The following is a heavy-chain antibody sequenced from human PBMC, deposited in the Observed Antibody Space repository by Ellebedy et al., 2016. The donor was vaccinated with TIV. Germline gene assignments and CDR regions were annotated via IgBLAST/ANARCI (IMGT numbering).Heavy chain of an antibody. CDR2: ISRNRGRI. J-gene: IGHJ6*02. D-gene: IGHD5-18*01. CDR1: GFNFDDYA. CDR3: ARRGYMYESDYGMDV. Sequence: PGGSLRLSCAASGFNFDDYAMHWVRQAPGKGLEWVSGISRNRGRIVYADSVKVRFTISRDNANNSLYLQMNSLRTEDMDLYYCARRGYMYESDYGMDVWGQGTTVTVSS. V-gene: IGHV3-9*03.